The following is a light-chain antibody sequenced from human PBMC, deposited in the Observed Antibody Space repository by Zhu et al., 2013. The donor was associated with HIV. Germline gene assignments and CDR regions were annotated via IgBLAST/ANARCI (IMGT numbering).Light chain of an antibody. CDR2: AAS. CDR3: LQSNSYPRT. V-gene: IGKV1-12*01. J-gene: IGKJ2*02. Sequence: DIRVTQSPSFVSASVGDRVTITCRASQSISNWLAWFQQKPGEAPKLLIYAASQLDDGVPPRFSGSGSGTDFTLTISSLQPEDFATYYCLQSNSYPRTFGQGTRLEIK. CDR1: QSISNW.